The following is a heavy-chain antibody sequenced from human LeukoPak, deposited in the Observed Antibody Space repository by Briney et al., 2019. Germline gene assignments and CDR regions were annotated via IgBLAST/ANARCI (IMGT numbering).Heavy chain of an antibody. D-gene: IGHD3-16*02. CDR1: GYTLTELS. Sequence: GASVKVSRKVSGYTLTELSMHWVRQAPGKGLEWMGGFDPEDGETIYAQKFQGRVTMTEDTSTDTAYMELSSLRSEDTAVYYCATNMITFGGVIVPFDYWGQGTLVTVSS. CDR3: ATNMITFGGVIVPFDY. CDR2: FDPEDGET. V-gene: IGHV1-24*01. J-gene: IGHJ4*02.